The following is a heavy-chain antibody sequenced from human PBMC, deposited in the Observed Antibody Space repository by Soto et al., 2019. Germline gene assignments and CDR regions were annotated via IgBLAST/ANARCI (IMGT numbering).Heavy chain of an antibody. V-gene: IGHV3-30*18. CDR3: AKDFGGSSWDRYFDL. D-gene: IGHD6-13*01. CDR1: GFTFSSYG. Sequence: QVQLVESGGGVVQPGRSLRLSCAASGFTFSSYGMHWVRQAPGKGLEWVAVISYDGSNTYYADSVKGRFTISRDNSKNTMYPQMNSLRAEDTAVYYCAKDFGGSSWDRYFDLWGRGNLVPVSS. CDR2: ISYDGSNT. J-gene: IGHJ2*01.